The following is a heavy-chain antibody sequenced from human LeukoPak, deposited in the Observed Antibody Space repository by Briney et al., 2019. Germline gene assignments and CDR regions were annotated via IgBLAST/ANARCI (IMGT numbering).Heavy chain of an antibody. CDR2: ISGSGGST. D-gene: IGHD3-3*01. CDR3: AKDRSRDFWSGYYRGPDAFDI. V-gene: IGHV3-23*01. J-gene: IGHJ3*02. CDR1: GFTVSSNY. Sequence: GGSLRLSCAASGFTVSSNYMSWVRQAPGKGLEWVSAISGSGGSTYYADSVKGRFTISRDNSKNTLYLQMNSLRAEDTAVYYCAKDRSRDFWSGYYRGPDAFDIWGQGTMVTVSS.